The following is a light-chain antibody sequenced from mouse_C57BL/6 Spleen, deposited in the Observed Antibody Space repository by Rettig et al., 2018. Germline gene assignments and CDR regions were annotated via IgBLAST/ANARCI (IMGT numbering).Light chain of an antibody. CDR2: KAS. J-gene: IGKJ1*01. CDR3: QQGQSYPWT. CDR1: QNINVW. V-gene: IGKV11-125*01. Sequence: QMNQSPSSLSASLGDTITITCHASQNINVWLSWYQQKPGNIPKLLIYKASNLHTGVPSRFSGSGSGTGFTLTISSLQPEDIATYYCQQGQSYPWTFGGGTKL.